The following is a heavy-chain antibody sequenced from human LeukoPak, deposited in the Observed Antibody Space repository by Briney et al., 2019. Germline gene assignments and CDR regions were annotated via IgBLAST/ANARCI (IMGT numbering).Heavy chain of an antibody. CDR1: GFTFSSYA. D-gene: IGHD3-22*01. CDR2: ISGSGGST. Sequence: GGSLRLSCAASGFTFSSYARSWVRQAPGKGLEWVAAISGSGGSTYYADSVKGRFTISRDNSKDTLYLQMNSLRAEDTAVYYCAKNGRGYYYDSSGYYYVWGQGTTVTVSS. V-gene: IGHV3-23*01. J-gene: IGHJ6*02. CDR3: AKNGRGYYYDSSGYYYV.